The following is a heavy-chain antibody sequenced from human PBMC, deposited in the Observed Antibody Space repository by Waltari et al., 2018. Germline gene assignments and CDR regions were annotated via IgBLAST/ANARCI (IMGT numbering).Heavy chain of an antibody. Sequence: EEQLVESGGGLVQPGDSLRLSCAASGFTFSSFWMNWVRQAPGKGPLWVSRISTDASDTTYADSVKGRCTIARDNARNTLYLQMNRLRAEDTAVYFCARVSRRTYRSPVPGRHYYYGMDVWGQGTTVTVSS. D-gene: IGHD1-1*01. CDR1: GFTFSSFW. V-gene: IGHV3-74*03. J-gene: IGHJ6*02. CDR3: ARVSRRTYRSPVPGRHYYYGMDV. CDR2: ISTDASDT.